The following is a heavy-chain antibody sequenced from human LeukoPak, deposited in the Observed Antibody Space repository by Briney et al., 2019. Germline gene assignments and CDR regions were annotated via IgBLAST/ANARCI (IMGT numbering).Heavy chain of an antibody. CDR1: GGSFSGYY. J-gene: IGHJ5*02. V-gene: IGHV4-34*01. CDR2: INHSGST. CDR3: ARGRVVVVVPAAIVSRRWFDP. D-gene: IGHD2-2*01. Sequence: SETLSLTCAVYGGSFSGYYWSWIRQPPGKGLEWIGEINHSGSTNYNPSLKSRVTISVDTSRNQFSLKLSSVTAADTAVYYCARGRVVVVVPAAIVSRRWFDPWGQGTLVTVSS.